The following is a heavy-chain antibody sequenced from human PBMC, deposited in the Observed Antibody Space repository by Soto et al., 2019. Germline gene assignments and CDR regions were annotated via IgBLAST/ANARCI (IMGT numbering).Heavy chain of an antibody. CDR3: ARENCSGGSCYQFFDY. Sequence: ASVKVSGRASGYTVTGDYMHWVRQAPGQGLEWMGWINPNSGGTNYAQKFQGWVTMTRDTSISTAYMELSRLRSDDTAVYYCARENCSGGSCYQFFDYWGQGTLVTVSS. CDR2: INPNSGGT. V-gene: IGHV1-2*04. D-gene: IGHD2-15*01. CDR1: GYTVTGDY. J-gene: IGHJ4*02.